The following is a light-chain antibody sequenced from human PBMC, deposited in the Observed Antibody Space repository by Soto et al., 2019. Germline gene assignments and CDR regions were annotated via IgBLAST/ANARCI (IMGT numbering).Light chain of an antibody. Sequence: QSVLTQPASVSGSPGQSITISCTGASSDVGGYNFVSWYQQHPGKAPKLMIFEVSNRPPGVSNRFSGSKSGNTASLTISGLQAEDEAEYYCSSSTSTTTLLFGGGTKLTVL. V-gene: IGLV2-14*01. CDR2: EVS. CDR3: SSSTSTTTLL. J-gene: IGLJ2*01. CDR1: SSDVGGYNF.